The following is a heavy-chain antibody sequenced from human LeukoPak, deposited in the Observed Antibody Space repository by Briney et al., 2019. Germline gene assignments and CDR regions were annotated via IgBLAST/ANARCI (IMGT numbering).Heavy chain of an antibody. J-gene: IGHJ6*03. Sequence: PGGSLRLSCAASGFTFSSHGMNWVRQAPGKGLEWVSGISPNGVITYYADSVKGRFTISRDNSKGTVYLQMNSLRAEDTAVYYCAKSYRLSTYLEPYYMDVWGKGTTVTVSS. D-gene: IGHD2/OR15-2a*01. V-gene: IGHV3-23*01. CDR2: ISPNGVIT. CDR3: AKSYRLSTYLEPYYMDV. CDR1: GFTFSSHG.